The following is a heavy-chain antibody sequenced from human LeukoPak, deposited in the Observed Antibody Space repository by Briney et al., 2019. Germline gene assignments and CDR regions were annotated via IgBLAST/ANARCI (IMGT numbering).Heavy chain of an antibody. D-gene: IGHD6-13*01. CDR1: GGSFSGYY. Sequence: KASETLSLTCAVYGGSFSGYYWSWIRQPPGKGLEWIGEINHSGSTNYNPSLKSRVTISVDTSKNQFSLKLSSVTAADTAVYYCARPRGTAAGTRSYFDYWGQGTLVTVSS. CDR2: INHSGST. V-gene: IGHV4-34*01. CDR3: ARPRGTAAGTRSYFDY. J-gene: IGHJ4*02.